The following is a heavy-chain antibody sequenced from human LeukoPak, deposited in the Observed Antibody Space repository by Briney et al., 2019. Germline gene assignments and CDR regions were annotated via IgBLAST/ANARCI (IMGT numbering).Heavy chain of an antibody. CDR1: GGTFSSYA. J-gene: IGHJ4*02. CDR2: IIPIFGTA. D-gene: IGHD6-13*01. V-gene: IGHV1-69*01. Sequence: SVKVSCKASGGTFSSYAISWVRQAPGQGLEWMGGIIPIFGTANYAQKFQGRVTITADESTSTAYMELSSLRSEDTTVYYCARAGGQQLDIGYRFDYWGQGTLVTVSS. CDR3: ARAGGQQLDIGYRFDY.